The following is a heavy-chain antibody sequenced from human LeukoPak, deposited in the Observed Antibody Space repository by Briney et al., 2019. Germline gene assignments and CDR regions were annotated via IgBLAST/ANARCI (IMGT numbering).Heavy chain of an antibody. D-gene: IGHD4-17*01. CDR3: AKASRSRDMTTVIPVFDF. V-gene: IGHV3-9*01. CDR2: ISWNSGSI. Sequence: GRSLRLSCAASGFTFDDYAMHWVRQAPGKGLEWVSGISWNSGSIGYADSVKGRFTLSRDHAKNFLYRQMNSVRPEETAFYYRAKASRSRDMTTVIPVFDFWGQGTLVTVSS. CDR1: GFTFDDYA. J-gene: IGHJ4*02.